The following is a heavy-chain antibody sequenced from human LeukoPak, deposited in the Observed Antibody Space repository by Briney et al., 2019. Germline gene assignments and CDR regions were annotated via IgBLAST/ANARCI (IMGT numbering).Heavy chain of an antibody. CDR1: GFTFSSYS. CDR3: ARAYYYYDSSRIRHRGYYYGMDV. Sequence: PGGSLRLSCAASGFTFSSYSMNWVRQAPGKGLEWVSYISSSSSTIYYADSVKGRFTISRDNAKNSLYLQMNSLRAEDTAVYYCARAYYYYDSSRIRHRGYYYGMDVWGQGTTVTVSS. CDR2: ISSSSSTI. V-gene: IGHV3-48*04. J-gene: IGHJ6*02. D-gene: IGHD3-22*01.